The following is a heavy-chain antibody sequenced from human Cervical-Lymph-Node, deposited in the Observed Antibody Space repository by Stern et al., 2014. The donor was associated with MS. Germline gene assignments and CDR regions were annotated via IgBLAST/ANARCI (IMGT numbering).Heavy chain of an antibody. CDR2: MNPNTGNT. J-gene: IGHJ5*01. D-gene: IGHD4-17*01. V-gene: IGHV1-8*01. Sequence: MQLVESGAEVKKPGASVKVSCKTSGYTFTNYDINWVRQATGQGLEWMGWMNPNTGNTGYAQKFQGRVTMTRDTSISTAYMDLSSLRSDDTAVYYCARADYGDFDSWGQGTLVTVSS. CDR1: GYTFTNYD. CDR3: ARADYGDFDS.